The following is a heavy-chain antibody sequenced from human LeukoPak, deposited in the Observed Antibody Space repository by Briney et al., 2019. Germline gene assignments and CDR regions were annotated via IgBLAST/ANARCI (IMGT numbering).Heavy chain of an antibody. CDR1: GGSISSGSYY. CDR2: IYTSGST. V-gene: IGHV4-61*02. CDR3: ARDTTSLYYDSSGLFDY. D-gene: IGHD3-22*01. Sequence: SETLSLTCTVSGGSISSGSYYWSWIRQPAGKGLEWIGRIYTSGSTNYNPSLKSRVTISVDTSKNQFSLKLSSVTAADTAVYYCARDTTSLYYDSSGLFDYWGQGTLVTVSS. J-gene: IGHJ4*02.